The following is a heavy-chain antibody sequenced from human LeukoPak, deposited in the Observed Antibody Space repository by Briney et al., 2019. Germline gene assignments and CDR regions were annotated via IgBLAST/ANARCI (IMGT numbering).Heavy chain of an antibody. CDR1: GYTFTDYY. CDR3: ARTADYGGNSDNLDY. D-gene: IGHD4-23*01. Sequence: GASVKVSCKASGYTFTDYYMHWVRQAPGQGLEWMGWINPNSGGTNYAQKFQGRVTMTRDTSISTAYMELRSLRSDDTAVYYCARTADYGGNSDNLDYWGQGTLVTVSS. V-gene: IGHV1-2*02. J-gene: IGHJ4*02. CDR2: INPNSGGT.